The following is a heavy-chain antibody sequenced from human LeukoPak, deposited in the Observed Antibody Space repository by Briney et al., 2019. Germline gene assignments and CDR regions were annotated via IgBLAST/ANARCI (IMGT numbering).Heavy chain of an antibody. CDR2: INHSGST. Sequence: SETLSLTCAVYGGSFSGYYWSWIRQPPGKGLEWIGEINHSGSTNYNPSLKSRVTISVDTSKNQFSLKLSSVTAADTAVYYCARVSLVTTADYWGQGTLVTVSS. CDR1: GGSFSGYY. J-gene: IGHJ4*02. V-gene: IGHV4-34*01. D-gene: IGHD4-17*01. CDR3: ARVSLVTTADY.